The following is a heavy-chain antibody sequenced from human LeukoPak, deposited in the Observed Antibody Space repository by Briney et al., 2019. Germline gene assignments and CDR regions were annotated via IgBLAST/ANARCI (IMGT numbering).Heavy chain of an antibody. CDR2: IRYDGSNK. J-gene: IGHJ4*02. V-gene: IGHV3-30*02. CDR3: ARDSPPDY. Sequence: PGGSLRLSCAAFGFTLSSYGMHWVRQAPGKGLEWVAFIRYDGSNKDYADSVKGRFTISRDNARNSLYLQMNSLRAEDTAVYYCARDSPPDYWGQGTLVTVSS. CDR1: GFTLSSYG.